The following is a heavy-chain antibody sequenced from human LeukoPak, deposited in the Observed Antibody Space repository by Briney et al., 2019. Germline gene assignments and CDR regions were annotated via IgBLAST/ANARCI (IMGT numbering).Heavy chain of an antibody. Sequence: SETLSLTCAVYGGSFSGYYWSWIRQPPGKGLEWIGEINHSGSTNYNPSLKSRVTISVDTSKNQFSPKLSSVTAADTAVYYCAREGLFVGRYGSERNWFDPWGQGTLVTVSS. V-gene: IGHV4-34*01. CDR1: GGSFSGYY. D-gene: IGHD3-10*01. CDR2: INHSGST. J-gene: IGHJ5*02. CDR3: AREGLFVGRYGSERNWFDP.